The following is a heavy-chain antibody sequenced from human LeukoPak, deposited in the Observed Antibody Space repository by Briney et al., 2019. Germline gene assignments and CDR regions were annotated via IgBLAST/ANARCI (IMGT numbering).Heavy chain of an antibody. Sequence: PGRSLRLSCAASGFTFSSYGMHWVRQAPGKGLEWVAVISYDGSNKYYADSVKGRFTISRDNSKNTLYLQMNSLRAEDTAVYYCARSSGWYSNFDYWGQGTLVTVSS. J-gene: IGHJ4*02. CDR2: ISYDGSNK. D-gene: IGHD6-19*01. CDR3: ARSSGWYSNFDY. V-gene: IGHV3-30*03. CDR1: GFTFSSYG.